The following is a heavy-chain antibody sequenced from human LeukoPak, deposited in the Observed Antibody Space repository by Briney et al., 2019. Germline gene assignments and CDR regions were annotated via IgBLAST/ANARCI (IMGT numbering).Heavy chain of an antibody. V-gene: IGHV3-21*01. CDR2: ISSSSSYI. J-gene: IGHJ6*03. CDR1: GFTFSSYS. Sequence: GGSLRLPCAASGFTFSSYSMNWVRQAPGKGLEWVSSISSSSSYIYYADSVKGRFTISRDNAKNSLYLQMNSLRAEDTAVYYCARAWGGSTHYYYYYYMDVWGKGTTVTVSS. CDR3: ARAWGGSTHYYYYYYMDV. D-gene: IGHD3-3*01.